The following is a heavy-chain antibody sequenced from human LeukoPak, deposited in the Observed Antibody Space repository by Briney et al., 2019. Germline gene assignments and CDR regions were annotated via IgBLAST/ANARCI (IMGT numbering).Heavy chain of an antibody. J-gene: IGHJ6*03. CDR2: INHSGST. CDR1: GGSFSGYY. Sequence: PSETLSLTCAVYGGSFSGYYWSWIRQPPGKGLEWIGEINHSGSTNYNPSLKRRVTISVDTSKNQFSLKLSSVTAADTAVYYCAREGQQLVHYYYYYYMDVWGKGTTVTVSS. V-gene: IGHV4-34*01. CDR3: AREGQQLVHYYYYYYMDV. D-gene: IGHD6-13*01.